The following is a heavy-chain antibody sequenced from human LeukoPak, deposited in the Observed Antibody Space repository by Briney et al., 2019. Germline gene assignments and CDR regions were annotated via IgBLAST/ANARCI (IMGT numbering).Heavy chain of an antibody. J-gene: IGHJ4*02. CDR1: GGSISSGSYY. Sequence: PSETLSLTCTVSGGSISSGSYYWSWIRQPAGKGLEWIGRIYSSGSTDYNPSLKSRVTMSVDTSKNQFSLKLSSVTAADTAVYYCARQYFSGSYYTFVYWGQGTLVTVSS. V-gene: IGHV4-61*02. CDR2: IYSSGST. D-gene: IGHD3-10*01. CDR3: ARQYFSGSYYTFVY.